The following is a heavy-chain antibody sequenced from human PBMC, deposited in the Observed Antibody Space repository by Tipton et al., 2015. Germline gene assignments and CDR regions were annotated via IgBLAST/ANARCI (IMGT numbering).Heavy chain of an antibody. CDR1: GGSISSSY. D-gene: IGHD6-13*01. V-gene: IGHV4-59*01. Sequence: LRLSCTVSGGSISSSYWSWIRQPPGKGLEWIGYIYDSGSTKHNPSLNSRVTISIDTSKNHFSLNLSSVSAADTAVYYCARLSGAEAFDYWGQGTLVTVSS. CDR3: ARLSGAEAFDY. CDR2: IYDSGST. J-gene: IGHJ4*02.